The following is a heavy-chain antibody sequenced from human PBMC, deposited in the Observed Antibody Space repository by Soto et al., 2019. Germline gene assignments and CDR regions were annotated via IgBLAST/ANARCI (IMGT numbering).Heavy chain of an antibody. Sequence: EVQLLESGGGLVQPGGSLRLSCAASGFIFNNYAMTWVRQAPGKGLEWVSSISGSSYSTYYADSVKGRFTISRDNAKNTLDLQINSLRAEDTAVYYCARDSLYSDYVRAFDMWGQGTMVTVSS. CDR2: ISGSSYST. D-gene: IGHD5-12*01. J-gene: IGHJ3*02. CDR3: ARDSLYSDYVRAFDM. V-gene: IGHV3-23*01. CDR1: GFIFNNYA.